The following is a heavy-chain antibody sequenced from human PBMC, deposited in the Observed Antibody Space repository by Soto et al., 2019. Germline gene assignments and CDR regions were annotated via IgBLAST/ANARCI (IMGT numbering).Heavy chain of an antibody. V-gene: IGHV4-31*03. D-gene: IGHD3-9*01. Sequence: SETLSLTCTVSGGSISSGGYYWSWIRQHPGKGLEWIGYIYYSGSTYYNPSLKSRVTISVDTSKNQFSLKLSSVTAADTAVYYCARGNDISTGYTPGAFDIWGPGTMVTVSS. CDR1: GGSISSGGYY. CDR3: ARGNDISTGYTPGAFDI. CDR2: IYYSGST. J-gene: IGHJ3*02.